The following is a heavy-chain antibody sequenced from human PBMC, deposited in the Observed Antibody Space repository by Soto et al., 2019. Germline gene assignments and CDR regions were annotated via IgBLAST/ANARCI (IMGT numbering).Heavy chain of an antibody. CDR1: GYTFTSYY. CDR2: INPSGGST. CDR3: ARERYYDFWSGYIRPDYYYYGMDV. V-gene: IGHV1-46*01. J-gene: IGHJ6*02. D-gene: IGHD3-3*01. Sequence: ASVKVSCKASGYTFTSYYMHWVRQAPGQGXEWMGIINPSGGSTSYAQKFQGRVTMTRDTSTSTVYMELSSLRSEDTAVYYCARERYYDFWSGYIRPDYYYYGMDVWGQGTTVTVSS.